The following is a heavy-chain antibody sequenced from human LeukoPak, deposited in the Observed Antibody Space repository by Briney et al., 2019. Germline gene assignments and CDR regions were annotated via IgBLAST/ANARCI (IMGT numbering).Heavy chain of an antibody. CDR1: GYSISSGYY. J-gene: IGHJ4*02. Sequence: SETLSLTCTVSGYSISSGYYWGWIRQPPGKGLEWIGSIYHSGSTYYNPSLKSRVTISVDTSKNQFSLKLSSVTAADTAVYYCASRGDGVAGFYWGQGTLVTVSS. D-gene: IGHD3-3*01. CDR2: IYHSGST. V-gene: IGHV4-38-2*02. CDR3: ASRGDGVAGFY.